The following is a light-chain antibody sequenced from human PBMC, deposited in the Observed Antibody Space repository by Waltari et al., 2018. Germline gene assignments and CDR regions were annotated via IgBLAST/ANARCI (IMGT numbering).Light chain of an antibody. J-gene: IGKJ2*01. Sequence: IQMTQSPSSLSASVGDRVTITCRASRNINNFVNWYQQKPGRAPKILIYASSSLLAGVPTRFTGSGSGTNFSLTISSLQPDDFAIYYCQQSYSPPRTFGRGTKVEIK. CDR1: RNINNF. CDR3: QQSYSPPRT. CDR2: ASS. V-gene: IGKV1-39*01.